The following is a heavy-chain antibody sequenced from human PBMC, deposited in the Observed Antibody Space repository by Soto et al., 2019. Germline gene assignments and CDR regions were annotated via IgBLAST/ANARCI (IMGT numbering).Heavy chain of an antibody. V-gene: IGHV3-23*01. D-gene: IGHD3-3*01. CDR1: GFTFSSYA. CDR3: AKDVGRDYYYGMDV. CDR2: ISGSGGST. J-gene: IGHJ6*02. Sequence: GVSLRLSCAASGFTFSSYAMSWVRQAPGKGLEWVSAISGSGGSTYYADSVKGRFTISRDNSKNTLYLQMNSLRAEDTAVYYCAKDVGRDYYYGMDVWGQGTTVTVSS.